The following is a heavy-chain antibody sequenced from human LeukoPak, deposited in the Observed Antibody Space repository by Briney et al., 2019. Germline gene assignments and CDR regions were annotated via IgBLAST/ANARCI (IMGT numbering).Heavy chain of an antibody. Sequence: SGGSLRLSCAASGFTFNTYTMNWVRQAPGKGLEWVSVVYSDGSRYYVDSVKGRFTISRDTSKNTLSLQMTGLRVDDTAVYYCAREKGRGVISPYYDYWGQGTLVTVSS. V-gene: IGHV3-53*01. CDR2: VYSDGSR. CDR1: GFTFNTYT. D-gene: IGHD3-10*01. J-gene: IGHJ4*02. CDR3: AREKGRGVISPYYDY.